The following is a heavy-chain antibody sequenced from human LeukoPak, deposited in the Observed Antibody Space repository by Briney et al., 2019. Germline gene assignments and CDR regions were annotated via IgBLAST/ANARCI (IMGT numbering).Heavy chain of an antibody. J-gene: IGHJ4*02. V-gene: IGHV1-46*01. CDR1: GYTLTELS. D-gene: IGHD3-9*01. CDR3: ARTPYDILTGYYFWGGYYFDY. CDR2: INPSGGST. Sequence: GASVKVSCKVSGYTLTELSMHWVRQAPGQGLEWMGIINPSGGSTSYAQKFQGRVTMTRDMSTSTVHMELSSLRSEDTAVYYCARTPYDILTGYYFWGGYYFDYWGQGTLVTVSS.